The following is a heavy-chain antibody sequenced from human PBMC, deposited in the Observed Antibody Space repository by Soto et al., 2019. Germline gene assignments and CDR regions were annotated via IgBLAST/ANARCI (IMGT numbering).Heavy chain of an antibody. Sequence: QVQLVQSGAEVKKPGSSVKVSCKASGGTFSGYAISWVRQAPGQGLEWMGGIIPIFGTANYAQKFQGRVTITVDESTSTAYMELSSLRSEDTAVYYCARVLYGDWLYGMDIWGQGTTVTVSS. J-gene: IGHJ6*02. D-gene: IGHD4-17*01. CDR3: ARVLYGDWLYGMDI. CDR2: IIPIFGTA. CDR1: GGTFSGYA. V-gene: IGHV1-69*12.